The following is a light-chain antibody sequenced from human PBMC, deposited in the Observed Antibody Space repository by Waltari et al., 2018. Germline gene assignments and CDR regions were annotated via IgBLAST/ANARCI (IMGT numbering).Light chain of an antibody. CDR2: DAS. V-gene: IGKV1-33*01. Sequence: DIQMTQSPSYLSASVGDTVTITCQASHDINNFLNWYQQKPGKAPKLLIYDASNLETGVPSRFSGSGSGTDFTFTISSLQPEDIATYYCQQFDHLPTFGQGTRLEIK. CDR1: HDINNF. J-gene: IGKJ5*01. CDR3: QQFDHLPT.